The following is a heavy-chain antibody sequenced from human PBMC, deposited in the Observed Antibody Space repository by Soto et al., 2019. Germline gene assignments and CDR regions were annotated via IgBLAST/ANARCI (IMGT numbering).Heavy chain of an antibody. Sequence: PGVSLRLSCEASGFTFSNFVMSWVRQAPGKGLEWVSVIPGSGDNPYHADSVKGRFTISRDNAKNTLYLQMNSLRVDDTAVYYCARETGESGTTYPGYYYSFDMNVWGQGTTVTVSS. J-gene: IGHJ6*02. V-gene: IGHV3-23*01. D-gene: IGHD1-7*01. CDR3: ARETGESGTTYPGYYYSFDMNV. CDR1: GFTFSNFV. CDR2: IPGSGDNP.